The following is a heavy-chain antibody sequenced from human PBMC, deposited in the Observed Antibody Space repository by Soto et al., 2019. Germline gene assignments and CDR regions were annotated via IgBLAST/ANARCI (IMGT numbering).Heavy chain of an antibody. CDR3: AGRNMYDSSGYYRPSWFDP. Sequence: SETLSLTCTVSGGSISSYYWSWILQPPWKGLEWIGYIYYSGSTNYNPSLKSRVTISVDTSKNQFSLKLSSVTAADTAVYYCAGRNMYDSSGYYRPSWFDPWGQGTLVTVSS. V-gene: IGHV4-59*01. J-gene: IGHJ5*02. CDR2: IYYSGST. CDR1: GGSISSYY. D-gene: IGHD3-22*01.